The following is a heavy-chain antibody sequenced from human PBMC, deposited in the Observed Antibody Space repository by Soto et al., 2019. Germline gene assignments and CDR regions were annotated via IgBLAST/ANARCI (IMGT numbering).Heavy chain of an antibody. CDR2: INAGNGNT. Sequence: ASVKVSSKASGYTFTTYAMHWGRQAPGQRLEWMGWINAGNGNTKYSQKFQGRVTITRDTSASTAYMELSSLRSEDTAVYYCARGSGYYYCDDYWGQGTLVSVSS. CDR1: GYTFTTYA. V-gene: IGHV1-3*01. CDR3: ARGSGYYYCDDY. D-gene: IGHD3-22*01. J-gene: IGHJ4*02.